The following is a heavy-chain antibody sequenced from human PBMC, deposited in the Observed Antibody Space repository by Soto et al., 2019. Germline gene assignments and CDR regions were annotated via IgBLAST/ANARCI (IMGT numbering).Heavy chain of an antibody. J-gene: IGHJ3*02. CDR3: ARVHAMIVLPRDAFDI. V-gene: IGHV4-34*01. CDR2: INHSGST. Sequence: SETLSLTCAVYGGSFSGYYWSWIRQPPGRGLEWIGEINHSGSTNYNPSLKSRVTISVDTSKNQFSLKLSSVTAADTAVYYCARVHAMIVLPRDAFDIWGQGTMVTVSS. D-gene: IGHD3-22*01. CDR1: GGSFSGYY.